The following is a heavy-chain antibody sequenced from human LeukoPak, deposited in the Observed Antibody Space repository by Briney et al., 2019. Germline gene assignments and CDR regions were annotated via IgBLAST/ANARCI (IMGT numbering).Heavy chain of an antibody. CDR1: GGSISSGDYY. J-gene: IGHJ3*02. Sequence: SQTLSLTCTVSGGSISSGDYYWSWIRQPPGKGLEWIGYIYYSGSTYYNPSLKSRVTISVDTSKNQFSLKLGSVTAADTAVYYCARDPDLSPGYYFEGFDIWGQGTMVTVSS. V-gene: IGHV4-30-4*08. CDR2: IYYSGST. CDR3: ARDPDLSPGYYFEGFDI. D-gene: IGHD3-22*01.